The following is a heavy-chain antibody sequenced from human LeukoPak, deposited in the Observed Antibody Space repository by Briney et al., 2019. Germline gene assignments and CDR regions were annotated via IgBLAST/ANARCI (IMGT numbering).Heavy chain of an antibody. Sequence: SGGSLRLSCAASGFTFSSYAMSWVRQAPGKGLEWVSAIGGTDGSTYYADSVKGRFTISRDNSKDTLYLQMNSLRVEDTATYYCAKRDSSGSYPYYFDYWGQGTLVTVSS. CDR3: AKRDSSGSYPYYFDY. CDR1: GFTFSSYA. V-gene: IGHV3-23*01. D-gene: IGHD3-22*01. J-gene: IGHJ4*02. CDR2: IGGTDGST.